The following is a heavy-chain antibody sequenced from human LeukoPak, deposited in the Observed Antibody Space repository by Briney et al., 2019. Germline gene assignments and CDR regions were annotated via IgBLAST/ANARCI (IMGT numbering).Heavy chain of an antibody. J-gene: IGHJ4*02. CDR3: ARRIDTVLDY. CDR1: GGSISSGDYY. V-gene: IGHV4-30-4*08. CDR2: IYYSGST. D-gene: IGHD2-8*02. Sequence: SETLSLTCTVSGGSISSGDYYWSWIRQPPGKGLEWTGYIYYSGSTYYNPSLKSRVTISVDTSKNQFSLKLSSVTAADTAVYYCARRIDTVLDYWGQGTLMTVSS.